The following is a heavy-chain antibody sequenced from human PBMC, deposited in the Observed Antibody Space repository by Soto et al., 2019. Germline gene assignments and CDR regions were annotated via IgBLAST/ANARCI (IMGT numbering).Heavy chain of an antibody. J-gene: IGHJ6*02. D-gene: IGHD4-4*01. V-gene: IGHV3-23*01. Sequence: GVSPRLSCVAYGDTFDSYAMSWVGQGPGKGLEWVSGISGSGGSTYYADSVRGRFTISRDDSKNTLYLQMNSLRAEDTAVYYCARDHDYSNYPRPPAAYSYHYRMAGPGQGTTLPVSS. CDR1: GDTFDSYA. CDR2: ISGSGGST. CDR3: ARDHDYSNYPRPPAAYSYHYRMAG.